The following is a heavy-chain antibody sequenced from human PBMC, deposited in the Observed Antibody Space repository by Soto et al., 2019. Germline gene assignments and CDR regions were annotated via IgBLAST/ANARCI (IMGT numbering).Heavy chain of an antibody. CDR3: ASGIDYIWDKYYFDY. J-gene: IGHJ4*02. CDR1: GGSISSGGYY. V-gene: IGHV4-31*03. D-gene: IGHD3-16*01. Sequence: SETLSLTCTVSGGSISSGGYYWSWIRQHPGKGLEWIGYIYYSGSTYYNPSLKSRVTISVDTSKNQFSLKLSSVTAADTAVYYCASGIDYIWDKYYFDYWGQGTLVTVSS. CDR2: IYYSGST.